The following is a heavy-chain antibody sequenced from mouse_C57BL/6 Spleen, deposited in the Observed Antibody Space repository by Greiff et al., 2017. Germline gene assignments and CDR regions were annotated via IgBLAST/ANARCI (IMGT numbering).Heavy chain of an antibody. Sequence: QVQLQQSGPELVKPGASVKISCKASGYAFSSSWMNWVKQRPGKGLAWIGRLYPGDGDTNYNGKFKGKATLTADKSSSTAYMQLSSLTSEDSAVYFCAREGDGYYFVAYWGQGTLVTVSA. CDR1: GYAFSSSW. J-gene: IGHJ3*01. CDR3: AREGDGYYFVAY. V-gene: IGHV1-82*01. D-gene: IGHD2-3*01. CDR2: LYPGDGDT.